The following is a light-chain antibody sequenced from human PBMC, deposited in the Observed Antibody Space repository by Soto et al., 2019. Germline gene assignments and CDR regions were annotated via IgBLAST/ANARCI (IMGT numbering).Light chain of an antibody. CDR2: ANT. CDR1: SSNIGAGYD. CDR3: QSYARSRSCVL. Sequence: QSMLTQPPSVSGAPGQRVIISCSGSSSNIGAGYDVHWYQQLPGTAPKLLIYANTYRPSGVPDRFSGSQSGTSASLAITGLQSEDEADYYCQSYARSRSCVLFGGGTKLTVL. J-gene: IGLJ2*01. V-gene: IGLV1-40*01.